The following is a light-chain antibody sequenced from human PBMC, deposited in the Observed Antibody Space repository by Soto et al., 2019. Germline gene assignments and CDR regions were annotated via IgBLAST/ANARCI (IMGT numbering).Light chain of an antibody. Sequence: VLTQSPATLSLSPGERATLSCRASQSVSSYLAWYQQKPGQAPRLLIYDASNRATGIPARFSGSGSGTDFTLTISSLEPEDFAVYYCQQYGSSGTFGQGTKV. CDR1: QSVSSY. CDR3: QQYGSSGT. V-gene: IGKV3-11*01. J-gene: IGKJ1*01. CDR2: DAS.